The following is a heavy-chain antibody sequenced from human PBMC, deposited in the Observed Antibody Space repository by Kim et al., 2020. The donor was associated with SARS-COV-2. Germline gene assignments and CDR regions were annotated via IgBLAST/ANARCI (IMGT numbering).Heavy chain of an antibody. D-gene: IGHD6-13*01. CDR2: IYPGDSDT. CDR3: ARSIAAAGTRAYYYMDV. CDR1: GYSFTSYW. V-gene: IGHV5-51*01. J-gene: IGHJ6*03. Sequence: GESLKISCKGSGYSFTSYWIGWVRQMPGKGLEWMGIIYPGDSDTRYSPSFQGQVTISADKSISTAYLQWSSLKASDTAMYYCARSIAAAGTRAYYYMDVWGKGTPVTVSS.